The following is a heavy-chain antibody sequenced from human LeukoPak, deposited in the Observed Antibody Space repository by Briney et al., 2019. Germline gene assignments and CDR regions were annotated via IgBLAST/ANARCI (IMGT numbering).Heavy chain of an antibody. CDR1: GYTFTGHY. J-gene: IGHJ3*02. D-gene: IGHD1-1*01. CDR2: INSDSGGT. V-gene: IGHV1-2*02. CDR3: ARGRVHSWSDAFDI. Sequence: GASVKVSFTASGYTFTGHYMHWVRQAPGQGLEWMGWINSDSGGTKYAQKFQGSVIMTRVTSISTAYMELSRLKSDDTAVYYCARGRVHSWSDAFDIWGQGTTVTVSS.